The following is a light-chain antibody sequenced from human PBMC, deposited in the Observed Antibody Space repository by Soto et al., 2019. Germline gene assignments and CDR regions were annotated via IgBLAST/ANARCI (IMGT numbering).Light chain of an antibody. CDR3: QQSYRFPKT. CDR1: QSVSSK. V-gene: IGKV3-15*01. CDR2: AAS. Sequence: EIVMTQSPATLSVSPGEIATLYCSASQSVSSKLAFYQQKPGQAPRLLIYAASTRATGIPARFSGSGSGTEFTLTIISLQPEDFATYYCQQSYRFPKTFGRGTKVDIK. J-gene: IGKJ1*01.